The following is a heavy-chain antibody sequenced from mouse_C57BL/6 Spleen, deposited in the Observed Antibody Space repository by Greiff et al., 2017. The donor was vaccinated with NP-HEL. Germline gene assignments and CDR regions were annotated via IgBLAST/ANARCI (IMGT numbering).Heavy chain of an antibody. V-gene: IGHV1-82*01. CDR1: GYAFSSSW. Sequence: QVQLKESGPELVKPGASVKISCKASGYAFSSSWMNWVKQRPGKGLEWIGRIYPGDGDTNYNGKFKGKATLTADKSSSTAYMQLSSLTSEDSAVYFCARFRFLDAMDYWGQGTSVTVSS. CDR3: ARFRFLDAMDY. J-gene: IGHJ4*01. CDR2: IYPGDGDT.